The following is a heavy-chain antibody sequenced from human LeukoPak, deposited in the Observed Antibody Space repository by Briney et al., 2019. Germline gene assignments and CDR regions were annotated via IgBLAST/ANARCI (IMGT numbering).Heavy chain of an antibody. D-gene: IGHD3-22*01. J-gene: IGHJ4*02. CDR2: ISSSSSYI. CDR1: GCTFSSNS. Sequence: AETLRLSCAASGCTFSSNSMNWVRQAPGKGLEWVSSISSSSSYIYYADSVKGRFTISRDNAKNALYLQMNSLRAEDTAVYYCARDGDRDDSSGYYRPDYWLQGTLVSVCS. V-gene: IGHV3-21*01. CDR3: ARDGDRDDSSGYYRPDY.